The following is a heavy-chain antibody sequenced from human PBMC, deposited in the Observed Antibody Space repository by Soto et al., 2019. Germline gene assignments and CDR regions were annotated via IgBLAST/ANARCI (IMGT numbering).Heavy chain of an antibody. Sequence: SETLSLTCTVSGGSISSSSYYWGWIRQPPGKGLEWIGSIYYSGSTYYNPSLKSRVTISVDTSKNQFSLELSSVTAADTAVYYCARRGDGYQNYYYYGMDVWGQGTTVTVS. V-gene: IGHV4-39*01. CDR3: ARRGDGYQNYYYYGMDV. D-gene: IGHD5-12*01. CDR2: IYYSGST. J-gene: IGHJ6*02. CDR1: GGSISSSSYY.